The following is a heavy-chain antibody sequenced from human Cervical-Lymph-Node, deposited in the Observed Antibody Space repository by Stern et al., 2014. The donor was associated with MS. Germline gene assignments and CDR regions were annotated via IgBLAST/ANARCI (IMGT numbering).Heavy chain of an antibody. V-gene: IGHV4-59*08. CDR2: IYYTGST. CDR3: ARRRGGYYYGVDV. J-gene: IGHJ6*02. Sequence: VQLVESGPGLVKPSETLSLTCTVSGGSISNYYWSWIRQPPGKGLEWIGYIYYTGSTNYNPPQKSGVTISVDPPKNQFPLKRSLVTAADTAVYYCARRRGGYYYGVDVWGQGTTVTVSS. D-gene: IGHD3-16*01. CDR1: GGSISNYY.